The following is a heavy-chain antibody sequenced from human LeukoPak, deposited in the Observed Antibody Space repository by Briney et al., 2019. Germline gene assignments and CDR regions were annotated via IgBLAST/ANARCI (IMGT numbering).Heavy chain of an antibody. V-gene: IGHV4-59*01. CDR1: GGSFSGYY. CDR2: IYYSGST. J-gene: IGHJ4*02. D-gene: IGHD6-19*01. Sequence: SETLSLTCAVYGGSFSGYYWSWIRQPPGKGLEWIGYIYYSGSTNYSPSLKSRVTISVDTSKNQFSLKLSSVTAADTAVYYCARGSSGWHFDYWGQGALVTVSS. CDR3: ARGSSGWHFDY.